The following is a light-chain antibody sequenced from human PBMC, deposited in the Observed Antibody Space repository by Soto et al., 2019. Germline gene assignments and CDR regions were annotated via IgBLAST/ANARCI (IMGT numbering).Light chain of an antibody. CDR1: QSVSSN. J-gene: IGKJ1*01. CDR3: QQYNTWPPWT. V-gene: IGKV3-15*01. CDR2: GAS. Sequence: EIVMTQSPATLSVSPGERATLSCRASQSVSSNLAWYQQKPGQAPRLLIYGASTRATGIPARFSGSGSGTNFTLTNSSLQSEDFAVYYCQQYNTWPPWTFGQGTKVEIK.